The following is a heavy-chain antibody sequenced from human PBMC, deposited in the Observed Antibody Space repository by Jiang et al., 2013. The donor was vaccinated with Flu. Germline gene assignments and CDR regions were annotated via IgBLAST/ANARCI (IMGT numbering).Heavy chain of an antibody. V-gene: IGHV3-48*02. Sequence: EVQLLESGGGLVQPGGSLRLSCAASGFTFSSYSMNWVRQAPGKGLEWVSYISSSSSTIYYADSVKGRFTISRDNAKNSLYLQMNSLRDEDTAVYYCARPVPDYDFWSGGFYYYYGMDVWGQGTTVTVSS. CDR1: GFTFSSYS. D-gene: IGHD3-3*01. CDR2: ISSSSSTI. J-gene: IGHJ6*02. CDR3: ARPVPDYDFWSGGFYYYYGMDV.